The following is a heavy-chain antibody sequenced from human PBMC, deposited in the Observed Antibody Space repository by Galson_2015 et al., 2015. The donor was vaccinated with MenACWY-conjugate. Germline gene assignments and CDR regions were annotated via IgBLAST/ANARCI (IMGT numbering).Heavy chain of an antibody. J-gene: IGHJ4*02. Sequence: SLRLSCAASGFTFADYPITWIRQAPGKGPEWLGFIRSKIYGATTEYAASVKGRFTFSRDDSKSIAYLEMNSLKIDDTAVYYCVSSALTTYFDYWGQGTLVTVSS. CDR2: IRSKIYGATT. V-gene: IGHV3-49*03. CDR3: VSSALTTYFDY. CDR1: GFTFADYP. D-gene: IGHD1-1*01.